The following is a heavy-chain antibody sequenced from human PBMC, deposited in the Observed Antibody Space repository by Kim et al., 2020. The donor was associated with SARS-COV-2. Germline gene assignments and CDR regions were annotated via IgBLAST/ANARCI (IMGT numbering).Heavy chain of an antibody. CDR1: GFTFSNYA. D-gene: IGHD6-19*01. J-gene: IGHJ6*02. CDR2: IGGGGAIA. V-gene: IGHV3-23*01. Sequence: GGSLRLSCAASGFTFSNYAMSWVRQAPGKGLEWVSVIGGGGAIAYYADSVKGRFTISRDNSKNTLYVQMNSLRAEDTAVYYCAKATLTSAWGYGMAVWG. CDR3: AKATLTSAWGYGMAV.